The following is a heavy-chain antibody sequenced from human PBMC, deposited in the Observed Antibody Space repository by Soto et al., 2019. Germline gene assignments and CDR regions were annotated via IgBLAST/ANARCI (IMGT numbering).Heavy chain of an antibody. CDR1: GFTFNNYA. CDR2: ISATGGST. J-gene: IGHJ4*02. CDR3: AKDRLAGNFDY. Sequence: PGVSLRLSFAASGFTFNNYAMNWVRQGPGEGLEWVATISATGGSTYYADSVKGRFTISRDNSKNTLYLQMNGLRVEDTAVYYCAKDRLAGNFDYWGQGTQVTVSS. V-gene: IGHV3-23*01.